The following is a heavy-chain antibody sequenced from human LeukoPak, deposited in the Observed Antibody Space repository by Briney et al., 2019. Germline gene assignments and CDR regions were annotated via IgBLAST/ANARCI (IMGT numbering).Heavy chain of an antibody. CDR2: IYYSGST. D-gene: IGHD1-20*01. CDR1: GGSISSSSYY. V-gene: IGHV4-39*07. Sequence: SETLSLTCTVSGGSISSSSYYWAWIRQPPGKGLEWIGSIYYSGSTYYNPSLKSRVTISVDTSKNQFSLKLSSVTAADTAVYHCARSDITGTTVDYWGQGTLVTVSS. J-gene: IGHJ4*02. CDR3: ARSDITGTTVDY.